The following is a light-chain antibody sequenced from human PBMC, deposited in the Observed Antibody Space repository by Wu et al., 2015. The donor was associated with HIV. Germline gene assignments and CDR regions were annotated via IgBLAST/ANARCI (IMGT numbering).Light chain of an antibody. CDR3: QEYGDSPPYT. J-gene: IGKJ2*01. Sequence: EIVLTQFPVTLSLSPGDRATLSCRASQSVSNYLAWYQQKPGQAPRLLIYGTFSRAAGVPDRFSGSGSGTDFTLTINRLEPEDFAVYYCQEYGDSPPYTFGQGTRLEIK. CDR2: GTF. CDR1: QSVSNY. V-gene: IGKV3-20*01.